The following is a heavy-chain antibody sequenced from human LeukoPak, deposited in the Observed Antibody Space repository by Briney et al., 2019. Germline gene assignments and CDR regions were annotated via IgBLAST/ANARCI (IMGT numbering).Heavy chain of an antibody. CDR1: GYTFTRYY. D-gene: IGHD4-23*01. J-gene: IGHJ4*02. Sequence: ASVKVSCKASGYTFTRYYIHWVRQAPGQGLEWMGIINPSGCSTNYAQKFQGRVTMTRDTSTSAVYMNLSSLRSEDTAVYYCSRGAGANSGDYWGQGTPVTVSS. V-gene: IGHV1-46*01. CDR3: SRGAGANSGDY. CDR2: INPSGCST.